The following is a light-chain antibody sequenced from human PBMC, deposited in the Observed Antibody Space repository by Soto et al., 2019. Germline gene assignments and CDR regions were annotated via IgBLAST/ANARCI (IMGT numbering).Light chain of an antibody. Sequence: QSALTQPASVSGSPGQSITISCTGTSSDVGSYNLVSWYQQHPGKAPKLMIYEGSKRPSGVSNRFSGSTSGNTASLTISGLQAEDEADYSCCSYAGSRVFGGGTKLTVL. CDR1: SSDVGSYNL. CDR2: EGS. J-gene: IGLJ3*02. CDR3: CSYAGSRV. V-gene: IGLV2-23*01.